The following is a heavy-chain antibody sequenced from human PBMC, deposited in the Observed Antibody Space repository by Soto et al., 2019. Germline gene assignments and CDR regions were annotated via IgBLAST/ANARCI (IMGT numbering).Heavy chain of an antibody. J-gene: IGHJ6*02. CDR3: ARVVPAYGMDV. CDR1: GGTFSSYT. Sequence: ASVKVSCKASGGTFSSYTISWVRQAPGQGLEWMGRIIPILGIANYAQKFQGRVTITADKSTGTAYMELSSLRSEDTAVYYCARVVPAYGMDVWGQGTTVTVSS. D-gene: IGHD2-2*01. CDR2: IIPILGIA. V-gene: IGHV1-69*02.